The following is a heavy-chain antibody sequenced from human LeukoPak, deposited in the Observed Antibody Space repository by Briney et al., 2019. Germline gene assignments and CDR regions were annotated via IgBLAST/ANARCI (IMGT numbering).Heavy chain of an antibody. Sequence: SETLSLTCTVSGGSISSSTYYWGWIRQPPGKGLEWIGSIYYSGSTYYNPSLKSRVTISVDTSKNQFSLKLSSVTAEDTAVYYCASIGIGGARGVFDIWGKGKMVTVSS. CDR2: IYYSGST. D-gene: IGHD1-26*01. CDR3: ASIGIGGARGVFDI. V-gene: IGHV4-39*01. CDR1: GGSISSSTYY. J-gene: IGHJ3*02.